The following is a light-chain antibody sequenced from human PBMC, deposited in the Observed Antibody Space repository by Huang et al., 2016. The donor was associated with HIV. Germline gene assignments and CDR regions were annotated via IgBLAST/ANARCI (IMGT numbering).Light chain of an antibody. CDR2: GAS. CDR3: QQYDSSPPAMYT. CDR1: QSVSSSY. Sequence: EIVLTQSPGTLSLSPGERATLSCRASQSVSSSYLAWYQQKPGQAPRRLIYGASSRATGIPDRCSGSGSGTDFTLTISRLEPEDFAVYYCQQYDSSPPAMYTFGQGTKLEIK. J-gene: IGKJ2*01. V-gene: IGKV3-20*01.